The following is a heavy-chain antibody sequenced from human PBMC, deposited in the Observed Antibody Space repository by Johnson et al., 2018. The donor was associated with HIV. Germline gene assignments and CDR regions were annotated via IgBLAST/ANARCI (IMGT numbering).Heavy chain of an antibody. Sequence: VQLVESGGGVVRPGGSLRLSCEASGFTFDDYAMHWVRQAPGKGLEWVSLISWDGGSTYYADSVKGRFNISRDNSKNSLYLQMNSPRGEDTAWYYCARRDSGSLSFDIWGQGTMVTVSS. D-gene: IGHD1-26*01. J-gene: IGHJ3*02. V-gene: IGHV3-43D*03. CDR2: ISWDGGST. CDR3: ARRDSGSLSFDI. CDR1: GFTFDDYA.